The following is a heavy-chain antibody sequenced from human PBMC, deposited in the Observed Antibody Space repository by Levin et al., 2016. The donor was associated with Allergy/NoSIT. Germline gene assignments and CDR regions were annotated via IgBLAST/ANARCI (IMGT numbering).Heavy chain of an antibody. CDR2: ISGSGGST. CDR1: GFTFSSYA. CDR3: AREGYDILTGPRDYYYYYMDV. V-gene: IGHV3-23*01. D-gene: IGHD3-9*01. Sequence: GESLKISCAASGFTFSSYAMSWVRQAPGKGLEWVSAISGSGGSTYYADSVKGRFTISRDNSKNTLYLQMNSLRAEDTAVYYCAREGYDILTGPRDYYYYYMDVWGKGTTVTVSS. J-gene: IGHJ6*03.